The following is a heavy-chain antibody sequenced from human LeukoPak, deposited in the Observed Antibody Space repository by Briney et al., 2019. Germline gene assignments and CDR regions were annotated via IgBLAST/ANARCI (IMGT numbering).Heavy chain of an antibody. CDR3: ARGSGTTTRQAFDI. Sequence: PSETLSLTCTVSGGSISSSFWSWVRQPAGKGLEWIGRVYTSGSTNCNPSLESRVTMFVDTSKNQFSLKLNSVTAADTAVYYCARGSGTTTRQAFDIWGQGTMVIVYS. D-gene: IGHD1-7*01. CDR1: GGSISSSF. V-gene: IGHV4-4*07. CDR2: VYTSGST. J-gene: IGHJ3*02.